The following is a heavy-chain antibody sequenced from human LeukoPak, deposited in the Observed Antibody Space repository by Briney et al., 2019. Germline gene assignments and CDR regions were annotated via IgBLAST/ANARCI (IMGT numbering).Heavy chain of an antibody. Sequence: PSQTLSLTCNVSGGSTSSGDFYWSWFRQSPGKGLEWIGHIFYSGSTNYSPSLASRVTISIDTSEKQFSLSLRAVTAADTAIYYCARSLGQLLGFDPWGPGTLVTVSS. CDR3: ARSLGQLLGFDP. CDR2: IFYSGST. V-gene: IGHV4-30-4*08. CDR1: GGSTSSGDFY. D-gene: IGHD3-10*01. J-gene: IGHJ5*02.